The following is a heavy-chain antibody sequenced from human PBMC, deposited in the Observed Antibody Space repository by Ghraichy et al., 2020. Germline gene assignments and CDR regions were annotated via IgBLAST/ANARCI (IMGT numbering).Heavy chain of an antibody. CDR3: ATEVNCSGGSCHDY. CDR1: GGSISSYY. CDR2: IYYSGST. Sequence: PETLSLTCTVSGGSISSYYWSWIRKPPGKGLEWIGYIYYSGSTNYNPTLKSRVTISVDTSKSQFSLKLSSVTAADTAVYYCATEVNCSGGSCHDYWGQGTLVTVSS. V-gene: IGHV4-59*01. J-gene: IGHJ4*02. D-gene: IGHD2-15*01.